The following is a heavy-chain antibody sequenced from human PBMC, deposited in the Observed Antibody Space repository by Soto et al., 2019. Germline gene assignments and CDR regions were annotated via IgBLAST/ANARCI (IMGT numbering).Heavy chain of an antibody. J-gene: IGHJ4*02. CDR1: GINFSGFW. V-gene: IGHV3-74*01. CDR2: VDSAGSGT. Sequence: PGGSLRLSCVASGINFSGFWMHWVRQVPGKGLEWVARVDSAGSGTSYADFMKGRFTVSRDNAKNTVSLQMDSLRVEDTAVYYCATVFHHWGQGIPLTVSS. CDR3: ATVFHH.